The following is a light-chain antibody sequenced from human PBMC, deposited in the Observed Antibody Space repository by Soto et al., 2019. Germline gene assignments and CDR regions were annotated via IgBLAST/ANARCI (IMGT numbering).Light chain of an antibody. CDR1: SSNIGAGYD. CDR3: QSYDRSLSGWV. Sequence: QSVLTQPPSVSGAPGQRVTISFTGSSSNIGAGYDVHWYQQLPGTAPKLLIYGNSNRPSGVPDRFSGSKSGTSASLAITGLQAEDEADYYCQSYDRSLSGWVFGGGTKLTVL. J-gene: IGLJ3*02. V-gene: IGLV1-40*01. CDR2: GNS.